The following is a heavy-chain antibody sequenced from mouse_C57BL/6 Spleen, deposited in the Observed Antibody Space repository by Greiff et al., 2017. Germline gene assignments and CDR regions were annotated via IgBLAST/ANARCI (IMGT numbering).Heavy chain of an antibody. Sequence: QVQLQQPGAELVKPGASVKMSCKASGYTFTSYWITWVKQRPGQGLEWIGDIYPGSGSTNYNEKFKSKATLTVDTSSSTAYMQLSSLTSEDSAVYYWARKDYDGYLWFAYWGQGTLVTVSA. CDR1: GYTFTSYW. CDR3: ARKDYDGYLWFAY. D-gene: IGHD2-3*01. V-gene: IGHV1-55*01. CDR2: IYPGSGST. J-gene: IGHJ3*01.